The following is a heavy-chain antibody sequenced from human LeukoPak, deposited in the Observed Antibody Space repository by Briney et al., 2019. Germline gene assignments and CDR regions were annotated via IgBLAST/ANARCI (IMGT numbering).Heavy chain of an antibody. V-gene: IGHV4-34*01. D-gene: IGHD6-19*01. CDR1: GFTFSSYE. CDR3: ARGRLRGWLRGWFDP. Sequence: PGGSLRLSCAASGFTFSSYEMNWIRQPPGKGLEWIGEISHSGSINDNPSLTSRVTISVDTSKNHFSLKLTSVTAADTAVYYCARGRLRGWLRGWFDPWGQGTLVTVSS. J-gene: IGHJ5*02. CDR2: ISHSGSI.